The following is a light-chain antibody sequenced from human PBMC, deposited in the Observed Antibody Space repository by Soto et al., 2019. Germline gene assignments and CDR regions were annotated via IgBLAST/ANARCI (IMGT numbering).Light chain of an antibody. CDR2: AAS. CDR3: QPSYSTPRT. V-gene: IGKV1-39*01. Sequence: DIQMTQSPSSLSASVVDRVTITCRASQSISSYLNWYQQKPGKAPKLLIYAASSLQSGVPSRFSGSGSGTDFTLTISSLQPEDFATYYCQPSYSTPRTFGQGTKVDIK. J-gene: IGKJ1*01. CDR1: QSISSY.